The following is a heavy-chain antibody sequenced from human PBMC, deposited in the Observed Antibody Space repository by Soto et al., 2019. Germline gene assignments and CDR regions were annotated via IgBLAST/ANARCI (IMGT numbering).Heavy chain of an antibody. CDR1: GFSLSTNGVG. Sequence: QITLKESGPTLVKPTQTLTLTCTFSGFSLSTNGVGVAWIRQPPGKALEWLALIYWDDDKRYSPSLKSRLTITKXTXKXQVALTMTNMAPADTGTYYCVHNTVVAYYGSGWLDPWGQGTLGTVSS. CDR2: IYWDDDK. V-gene: IGHV2-5*02. D-gene: IGHD3-10*01. J-gene: IGHJ5*02. CDR3: VHNTVVAYYGSGWLDP.